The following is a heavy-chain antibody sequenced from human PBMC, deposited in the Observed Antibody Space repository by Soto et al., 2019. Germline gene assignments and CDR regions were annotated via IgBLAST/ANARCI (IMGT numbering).Heavy chain of an antibody. V-gene: IGHV4-39*01. CDR1: GGSISSTSYY. CDR2: IFYSGST. D-gene: IGHD3-9*01. CDR3: ARMGLDDTLTGYYFDH. J-gene: IGHJ4*02. Sequence: QLQLQESGPGLVRPSETLSLTCTVSGGSISSTSYYWGWVRQPPGKGLEWIGGIFYSGSTYYNPSLKSLVTISVDTSKNQFSLKLSSVTAADTAVYYCARMGLDDTLTGYYFDHWGQGSLVTVSS.